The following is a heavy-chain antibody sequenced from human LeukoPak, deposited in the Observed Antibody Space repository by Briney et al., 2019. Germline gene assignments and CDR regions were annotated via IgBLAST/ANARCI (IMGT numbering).Heavy chain of an antibody. CDR3: ARGFADFVWGSYPSSY. V-gene: IGHV3-33*01. CDR2: IWHDGSKK. J-gene: IGHJ4*02. CDR1: GFTFSSYG. D-gene: IGHD3-16*02. Sequence: GGSLRLSCVASGFTFSSYGMHWVRQAPGKGLEWLAVIWHDGSKKYHADSVKGRFTISRDNSKNTLYLQMNSLRAEDTAVYYCARGFADFVWGSYPSSYWGQGILVTVSS.